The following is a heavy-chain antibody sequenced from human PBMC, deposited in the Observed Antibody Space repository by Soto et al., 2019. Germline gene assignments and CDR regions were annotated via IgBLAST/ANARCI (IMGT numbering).Heavy chain of an antibody. Sequence: EVQLLESGGGLVQPGGSLRLSCAASGFNFSTYAMSWVRQAPGKGLKWVSGINKSGSNTYNEDSVKGRFTISRDNSKNTLSLQMYSLRVEDTAVYYCVKEGGTNWDENWFDPWGQGTQVTVSS. CDR1: GFNFSTYA. D-gene: IGHD1-1*01. CDR2: INKSGSNT. CDR3: VKEGGTNWDENWFDP. V-gene: IGHV3-23*01. J-gene: IGHJ5*02.